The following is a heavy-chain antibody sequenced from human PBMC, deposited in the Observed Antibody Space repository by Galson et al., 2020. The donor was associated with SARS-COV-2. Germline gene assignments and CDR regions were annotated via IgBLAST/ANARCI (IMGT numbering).Heavy chain of an antibody. D-gene: IGHD1-1*01. CDR1: GFTFSSYG. J-gene: IGHJ3*02. CDR2: IWYDGSNK. V-gene: IGHV3-33*06. Sequence: RGSLRLSCAASGFTFSSYGMHWVRQAPGKGLEWVGVIWYDGSNKYYADSVKSRFTISRDNSKTTLYLQMNSLRAEDTAVYYCAKDLPWCYNLSAFDIWGQGTMVTVSS. CDR3: AKDLPWCYNLSAFDI.